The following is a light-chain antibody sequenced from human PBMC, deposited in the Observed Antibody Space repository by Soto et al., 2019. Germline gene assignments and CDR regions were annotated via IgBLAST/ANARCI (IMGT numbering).Light chain of an antibody. J-gene: IGKJ1*01. CDR1: QSVSTN. CDR3: QQYGSLPT. CDR2: GAS. Sequence: EILMTQSPATLSVSPGERATLSCRASQSVSTNLAWYQKKPGQAPRLLIYGASTRATGIPARFSGGGSGTDFTLTIIGLEPEDFAVYYCQQYGSLPTFGQGTKVDIK. V-gene: IGKV3-15*01.